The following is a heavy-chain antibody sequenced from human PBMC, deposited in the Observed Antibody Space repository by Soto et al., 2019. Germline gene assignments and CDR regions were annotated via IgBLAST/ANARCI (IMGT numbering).Heavy chain of an antibody. CDR2: IKQDGSEK. D-gene: IGHD2-2*01. J-gene: IGHJ6*03. Sequence: EVQLVESGGGLVQPGGSLRLSCAASGFTFSSYWMSWVRQAPGKGLEWVANIKQDGSEKYYVDSVKGRFTISRDNAKNSLDLQMNSLRAEDTAVYYCARTPVGYCSSTSCRYYYYYYMDVWGKGTTVTVSS. CDR3: ARTPVGYCSSTSCRYYYYYYMDV. V-gene: IGHV3-7*01. CDR1: GFTFSSYW.